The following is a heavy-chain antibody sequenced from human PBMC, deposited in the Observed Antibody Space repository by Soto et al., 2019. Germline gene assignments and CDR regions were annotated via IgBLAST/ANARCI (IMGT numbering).Heavy chain of an antibody. CDR3: ATGSSSTRFFF. V-gene: IGHV4-31*01. D-gene: IGHD3-3*01. CDR1: GGSTSSDNYY. Sequence: HVQLQESGPGLVTPSQTLSLTCTVSGGSTSSDNYYWSWIRQHPGKGLEWIGYIYRSGSTYYNPSPQSPLTISLDTSKNQFALNLSSVTAADTAVYYCATGSSSTRFFFWGQGILVTLSS. J-gene: IGHJ4*02. CDR2: IYRSGST.